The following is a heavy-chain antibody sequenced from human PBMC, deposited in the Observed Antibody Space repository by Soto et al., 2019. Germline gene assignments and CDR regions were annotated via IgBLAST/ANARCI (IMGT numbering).Heavy chain of an antibody. V-gene: IGHV3-30-3*01. Sequence: QVQLVESGGGVVQPGRSLRLSCAASGFTFSSYAMHWVRQAPGKGLEWVAVISYDGSNKYYADSVKGRLTISRDNSKNTLYLQMNSLRAEDTAVYYCARDPGDSSGYYYGLFDYWGQGTLVTVSS. J-gene: IGHJ4*02. CDR3: ARDPGDSSGYYYGLFDY. CDR1: GFTFSSYA. CDR2: ISYDGSNK. D-gene: IGHD3-22*01.